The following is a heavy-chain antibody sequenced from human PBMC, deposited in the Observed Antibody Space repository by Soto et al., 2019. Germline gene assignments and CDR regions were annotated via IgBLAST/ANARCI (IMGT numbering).Heavy chain of an antibody. Sequence: GVLMLSCEASGWDVTSCYMNWVRQAPGKGLELVSVIYSGGTASYADSVKGRFTISRDNSKNTVYLQMNSLRAEDTAVYYCARGTTAATQASWGQGTLVTVSS. J-gene: IGHJ5*02. CDR1: GWDVTSCY. CDR2: IYSGGTA. CDR3: ARGTTAATQAS. V-gene: IGHV3-53*01. D-gene: IGHD2-21*02.